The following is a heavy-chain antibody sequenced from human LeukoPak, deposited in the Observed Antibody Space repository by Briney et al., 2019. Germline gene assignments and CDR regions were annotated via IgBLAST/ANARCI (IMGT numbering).Heavy chain of an antibody. CDR3: ASGLYCGGDCFRANAFDI. Sequence: ASVKVSCKASGGTFSSYAISWVRQAPGQGLEWMGGIIPIFGTANYAQKFQGRVTITADKSTSTAYMELSSLRSEDTAVYYCASGLYCGGDCFRANAFDIWGQGTMVTVSS. J-gene: IGHJ3*02. CDR2: IIPIFGTA. V-gene: IGHV1-69*06. D-gene: IGHD2-21*02. CDR1: GGTFSSYA.